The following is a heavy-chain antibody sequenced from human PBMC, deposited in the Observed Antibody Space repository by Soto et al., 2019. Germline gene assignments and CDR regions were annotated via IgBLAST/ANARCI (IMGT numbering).Heavy chain of an antibody. Sequence: EVQLVESGGGLVKPGGSLRLSCAASGFTFSSYSMNWVRQAPGKGLEWVSSISSSSYIYYADSVKGRFTISRDNAKNSLYLQMNSLRAEDTAVYYCARGGVSCGGDCYSPFDYWGQGTLVTVSS. V-gene: IGHV3-21*01. CDR2: ISSSSYI. D-gene: IGHD2-21*02. J-gene: IGHJ4*02. CDR3: ARGGVSCGGDCYSPFDY. CDR1: GFTFSSYS.